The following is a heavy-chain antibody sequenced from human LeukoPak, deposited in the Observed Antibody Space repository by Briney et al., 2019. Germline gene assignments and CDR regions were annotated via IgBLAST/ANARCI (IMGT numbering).Heavy chain of an antibody. V-gene: IGHV1-2*02. D-gene: IGHD3-10*01. J-gene: IGHJ3*02. CDR1: GYTFTGYY. Sequence: ASVKVSCKASGYTFTGYYMHWVRQAPGQGLEWMGWINPNSGGTNYAQKFRGRVTMTRDTSISTAYMELSRLRSDDTAVYYCARSRGMRPNYYGSGSYPKNDAFDIWGQGTMVTVSS. CDR3: ARSRGMRPNYYGSGSYPKNDAFDI. CDR2: INPNSGGT.